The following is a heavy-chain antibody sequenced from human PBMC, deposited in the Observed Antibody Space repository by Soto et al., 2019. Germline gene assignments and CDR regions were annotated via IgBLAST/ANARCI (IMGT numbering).Heavy chain of an antibody. J-gene: IGHJ4*02. D-gene: IGHD3-22*01. Sequence: GGSLRLSCAASGFTFSTYAMHWVRQSPGKGLDWMAVISKDGSNIYYADSVKGRFTISRDNSKNTLYLQTNSLRAEDTAVYYCVRDRRNYDSTAPYAYWGQGTLVTVSS. V-gene: IGHV3-30-3*01. CDR3: VRDRRNYDSTAPYAY. CDR2: ISKDGSNI. CDR1: GFTFSTYA.